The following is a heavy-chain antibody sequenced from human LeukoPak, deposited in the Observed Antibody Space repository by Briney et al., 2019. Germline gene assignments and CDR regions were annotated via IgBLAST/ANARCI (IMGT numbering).Heavy chain of an antibody. CDR2: IYYSGST. V-gene: IGHV4-59*11. D-gene: IGHD5-24*01. CDR1: GGSISSHY. J-gene: IGHJ4*02. CDR3: ARGGDGWLQEYYFDY. Sequence: SETLSLTCTVSGGSISSHYWSWIRQPPGEGLEWIGYIYYSGSTNYNPSLKSRVTISVDTSKNQFSLKLSSVTAADTAVYYCARGGDGWLQEYYFDYWGQGTLVTVSS.